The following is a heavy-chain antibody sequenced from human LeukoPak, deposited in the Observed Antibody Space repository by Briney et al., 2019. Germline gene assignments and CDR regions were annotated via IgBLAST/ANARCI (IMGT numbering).Heavy chain of an antibody. Sequence: GGSLRLSCAASGFTFRTYGMHWVRQAPGKGLEWVAYIRHHGNDKYYADSVRGRFTISRDNSKNTLYLQMNSLTAEDTAVFYCAKDYKWSFDAWGRGTLVTVSS. D-gene: IGHD1-1*01. J-gene: IGHJ2*01. V-gene: IGHV3-30*02. CDR3: AKDYKWSFDA. CDR2: IRHHGNDK. CDR1: GFTFRTYG.